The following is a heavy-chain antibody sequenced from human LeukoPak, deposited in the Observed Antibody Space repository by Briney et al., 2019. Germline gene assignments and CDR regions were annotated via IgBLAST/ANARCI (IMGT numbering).Heavy chain of an antibody. Sequence: GGSLRLSCAASGFTFSSYAMNWVRQAPGKGLEWVSAINGGGSSTYYADSVKGRFTISRDNSKNTLYLQMNSLRAEDTAVYYCAKDPYYSSSCPDYWGQGTLVTVSS. V-gene: IGHV3-23*01. CDR1: GFTFSSYA. J-gene: IGHJ4*02. D-gene: IGHD6-13*01. CDR3: AKDPYYSSSCPDY. CDR2: INGGGSST.